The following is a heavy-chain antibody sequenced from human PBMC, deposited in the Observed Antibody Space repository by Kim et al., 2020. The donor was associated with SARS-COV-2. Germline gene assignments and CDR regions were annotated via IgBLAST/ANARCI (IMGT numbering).Heavy chain of an antibody. V-gene: IGHV4-39*01. CDR2: IYYSGST. CDR1: GGSISSSSYY. CDR3: ATHRCNSGGMDV. J-gene: IGHJ6*02. Sequence: SETLSLTCTVSGGSISSSSYYWGWIRQPPGKGLEWIGSIYYSGSTYYNPSLKSRVTISVDTSKNQFSLKLSSVTAADTAVYYCATHRCNSGGMDVWGQGTTVTVSS. D-gene: IGHD1-20*01.